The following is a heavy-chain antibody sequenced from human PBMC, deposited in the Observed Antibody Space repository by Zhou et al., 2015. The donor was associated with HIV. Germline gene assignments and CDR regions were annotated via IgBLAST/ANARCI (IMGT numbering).Heavy chain of an antibody. Sequence: QVQLVQSGAEVKKPGSSVKVSCKASGGTFSSYAISWVRQAPGQGLEWMGGIIPIFGTANYAQKFQGRVTITADESTSTAYMELSSLRSEDTAVYYCARGSTAMVNKYYYYYGMDVWGQGTTVTVSS. CDR3: ARGSTAMVNKYYYYYGMDV. V-gene: IGHV1-69*12. CDR1: GGTFSSYA. CDR2: IIPIFGTA. J-gene: IGHJ6*02. D-gene: IGHD5-18*01.